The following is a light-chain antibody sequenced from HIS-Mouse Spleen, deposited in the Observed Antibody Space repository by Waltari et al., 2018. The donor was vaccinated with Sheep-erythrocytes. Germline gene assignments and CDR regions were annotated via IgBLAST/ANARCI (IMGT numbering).Light chain of an antibody. CDR2: EDN. CDR3: QSYDSSNHGV. Sequence: NFMLTQPHSVSESPGKTVTISCTRSSRSIASHYVPWYQQRPGSAPTTVIYEDNQRPSGVPDRFSGSIDSSSNSASLTISGLKTEDEADYYCQSYDSSNHGVFGGGTKLTVL. J-gene: IGLJ3*02. V-gene: IGLV6-57*04. CDR1: SRSIASHY.